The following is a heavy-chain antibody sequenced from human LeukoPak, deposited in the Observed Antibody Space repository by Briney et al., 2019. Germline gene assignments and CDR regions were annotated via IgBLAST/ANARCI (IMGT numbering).Heavy chain of an antibody. V-gene: IGHV3-9*01. J-gene: IGHJ6*03. CDR3: ARAHGAGGLGYYYMDV. D-gene: IGHD3-22*01. Sequence: GGSLRLSCAVSGFTFDDYAMHWVRQVPRKGLEWVSGINWNSDSIGYADSVKGRFTTSRDNAKNSLYLQMNSLRAEDTAVYYCARAHGAGGLGYYYMDVWGKGTTVTISS. CDR2: INWNSDSI. CDR1: GFTFDDYA.